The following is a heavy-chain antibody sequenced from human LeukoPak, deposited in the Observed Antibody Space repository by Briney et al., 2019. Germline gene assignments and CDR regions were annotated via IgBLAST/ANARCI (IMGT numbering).Heavy chain of an antibody. D-gene: IGHD3-10*01. CDR1: GFTFSNYS. CDR3: AKVDGLLWFGESPYYMDV. V-gene: IGHV3-30*02. Sequence: GGSLRLSCAASGFTFSNYSMNWVRQAPGKGLEWVAFIRYDGSNKYYADSVKGRFTISRDNSKNTLYLQMNSLRAEDTAVYYCAKVDGLLWFGESPYYMDVWGKGTTVTISS. CDR2: IRYDGSNK. J-gene: IGHJ6*03.